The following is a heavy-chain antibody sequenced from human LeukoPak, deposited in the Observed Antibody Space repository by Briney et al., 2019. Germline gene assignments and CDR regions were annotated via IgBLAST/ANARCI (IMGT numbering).Heavy chain of an antibody. Sequence: GGSLRLSCTASGFTFGDYATSWVRQAPGKGLEGGGFIRSKAYGGTTEYAASVKGRFTISRDDSKSIAYLQMNSLKTEDTAVYYCTRANEYSGYDPAQGYWGQGTLVTVSS. V-gene: IGHV3-49*04. J-gene: IGHJ4*02. CDR2: IRSKAYGGTT. CDR3: TRANEYSGYDPAQGY. CDR1: GFTFGDYA. D-gene: IGHD5-12*01.